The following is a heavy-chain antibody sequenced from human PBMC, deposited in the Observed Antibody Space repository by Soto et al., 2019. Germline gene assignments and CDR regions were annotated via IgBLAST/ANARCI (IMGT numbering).Heavy chain of an antibody. Sequence: GASLKISCKGSGYSFTGYWISWGRQMPGKGLEWMGRIDPSDSYTNYSPSFQGHVTISADKSISTAYLQWSSLKASDTAMYYCARKSSSWYGNYYYYGMDVWGQGTTVTVSS. J-gene: IGHJ6*02. CDR2: IDPSDSYT. CDR1: GYSFTGYW. V-gene: IGHV5-10-1*01. CDR3: ARKSSSWYGNYYYYGMDV. D-gene: IGHD6-13*01.